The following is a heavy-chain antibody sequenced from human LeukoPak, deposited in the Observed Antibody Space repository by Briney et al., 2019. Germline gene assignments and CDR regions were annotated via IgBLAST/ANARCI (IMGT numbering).Heavy chain of an antibody. D-gene: IGHD3-22*01. V-gene: IGHV3-30*02. CDR1: GFTFSTYG. J-gene: IGHJ4*02. CDR3: AKISGYYPFDY. CDR2: IRYDGSHK. Sequence: GGSLRLSCAASGFTFSTYGMHWVRQAPGKGLEWVAFIRYDGSHKYYTDSVKGRFIISRDNSKNTLYLQMNNLRAEDTALYYCAKISGYYPFDYWGQGTLVTVSS.